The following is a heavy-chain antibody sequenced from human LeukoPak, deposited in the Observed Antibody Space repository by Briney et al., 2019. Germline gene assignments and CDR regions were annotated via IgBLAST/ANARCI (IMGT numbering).Heavy chain of an antibody. CDR2: INFSGTT. V-gene: IGHV4-39*01. CDR1: GGSISGSRYY. Sequence: PSETLSLTCTVSGGSISGSRYYWVWIRQSPEKGLEWIGSINFSGTTYYNPSLKSRLTISMDTSTNQFSLKLSSVTATDTAVYFCARQDGVLDGYNYGDWDYFDYWGQGTLVTVSS. D-gene: IGHD5-24*01. CDR3: ARQDGVLDGYNYGDWDYFDY. J-gene: IGHJ4*02.